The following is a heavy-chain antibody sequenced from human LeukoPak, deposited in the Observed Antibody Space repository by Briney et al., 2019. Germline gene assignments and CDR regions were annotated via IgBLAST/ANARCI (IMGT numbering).Heavy chain of an antibody. V-gene: IGHV1-18*01. CDR3: ARDKRGYSGYEIFDY. J-gene: IGHJ4*02. D-gene: IGHD5-12*01. CDR1: GYTFTSYG. CDR2: ISAYNGNT. Sequence: ASVKVSCKASGYTFTSYGISWVRQAPGQGLEWMGWISAYNGNTNYAQKLQGRVTMTTDTSTSTAYMELRSLRSEDTAVYYCARDKRGYSGYEIFDYWGQGTLVTVSS.